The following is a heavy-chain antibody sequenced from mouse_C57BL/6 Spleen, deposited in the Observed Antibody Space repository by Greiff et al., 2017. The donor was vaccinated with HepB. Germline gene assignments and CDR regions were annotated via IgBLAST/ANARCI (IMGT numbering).Heavy chain of an antibody. Sequence: QVQLQQPGAELVKPGASVKLSCKASGYTFTSYWMHWVKQRPGQGLEWIGMIHPNSGSTNYNEKFKSEATLTVDKASSTAYMQLSSLTSEDSAVYSCARPGPVHDWYFDYWGTGTTVTVSS. CDR3: ARPGPVHDWYFDY. J-gene: IGHJ1*03. D-gene: IGHD5-1*01. V-gene: IGHV1-64*01. CDR2: IHPNSGST. CDR1: GYTFTSYW.